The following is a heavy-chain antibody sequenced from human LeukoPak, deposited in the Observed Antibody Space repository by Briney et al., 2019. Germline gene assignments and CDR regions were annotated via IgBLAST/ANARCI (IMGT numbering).Heavy chain of an antibody. J-gene: IGHJ4*02. CDR1: GYTFTSYG. V-gene: IGHV1-18*01. D-gene: IGHD2-2*01. CDR3: AREMADIVVVPAARNFDY. CDR2: ISAYNGNT. Sequence: ASVKVSCKASGYTFTSYGISWVRQAPGQGLEWMGWISAYNGNTNYAQKLQGRVTMTTDTSTSTAYMELGSLRSDDTAVYYCAREMADIVVVPAARNFDYWGQGTLVTVSS.